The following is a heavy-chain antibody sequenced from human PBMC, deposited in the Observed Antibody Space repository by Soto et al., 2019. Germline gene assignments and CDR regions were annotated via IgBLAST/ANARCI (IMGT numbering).Heavy chain of an antibody. CDR3: AKGLTRRFLEWFGLDY. CDR2: ISGSGGST. CDR1: GFTFSSYA. V-gene: IGHV3-23*01. D-gene: IGHD3-3*01. J-gene: IGHJ4*02. Sequence: EVQLLESGGGLVQPGGSLRLSCAASGFTFSSYAMSWVRQAPGKGLEWVSAISGSGGSTYYADSVKGRFTISRDKSKNTRYRQVSSHRAEDTGGDYCAKGLTRRFLEWFGLDYWGQGALVTVSS.